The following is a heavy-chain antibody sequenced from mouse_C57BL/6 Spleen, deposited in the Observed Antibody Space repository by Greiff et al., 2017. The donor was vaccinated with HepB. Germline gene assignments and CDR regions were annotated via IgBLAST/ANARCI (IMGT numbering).Heavy chain of an antibody. CDR2: ISYDGSN. CDR3: ARGGYDYDDRDYYFDY. CDR1: GYSITSGYY. D-gene: IGHD2-4*01. Sequence: ESGPGLVKPSQSLSLTCSVTGYSITSGYYWNWIRQFPGNKLEWMGYISYDGSNNYNPSLKNRISITRDTSKNQFFLKLNSGTTEDTATYYCARGGYDYDDRDYYFDYWGQGTTLTVSS. V-gene: IGHV3-6*01. J-gene: IGHJ2*01.